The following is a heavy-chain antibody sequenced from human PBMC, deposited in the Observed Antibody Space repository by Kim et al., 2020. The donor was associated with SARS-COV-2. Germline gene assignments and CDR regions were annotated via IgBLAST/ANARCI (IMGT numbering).Heavy chain of an antibody. V-gene: IGHV3-7*01. CDR3: ASAGLLWFGELLGSWFDP. J-gene: IGHJ5*02. CDR2: IKQDGSEK. D-gene: IGHD3-10*01. Sequence: GGSLRLSCAASGFTFSSYWMSWVRQAPGKGLEWVANIKQDGSEKYYVDSVKGRFTISRDNAKNSLYLQMNSLRAEDTAVYYCASAGLLWFGELLGSWFDPWGQGTLVTVSS. CDR1: GFTFSSYW.